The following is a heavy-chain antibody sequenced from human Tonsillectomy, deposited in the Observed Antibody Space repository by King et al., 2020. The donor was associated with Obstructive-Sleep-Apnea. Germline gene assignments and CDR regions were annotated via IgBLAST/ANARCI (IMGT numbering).Heavy chain of an antibody. D-gene: IGHD3-10*01. J-gene: IGHJ4*02. CDR1: GFTFSSYV. V-gene: IGHV3-30*04. CDR2: ISYDGSNK. CDR3: ARGHYYGSGSYYPPNDY. Sequence: VQLVESGGGVVQPGRSLRLSCAASGFTFSSYVMHWVRQAPGKGLEWVAVISYDGSNKYYADSVEGRFTISRDNSKNTLYLQMNSLRAEDTAVFYCARGHYYGSGSYYPPNDYWGRGTLVTVSS.